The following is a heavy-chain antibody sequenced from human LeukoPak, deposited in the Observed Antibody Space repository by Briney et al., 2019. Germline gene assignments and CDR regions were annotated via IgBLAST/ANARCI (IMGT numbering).Heavy chain of an antibody. Sequence: TSETLSLTCTVSGYSISSGYYWGWIRQPPGKGLEWIGSIYHSGSTYYNPSLKSRVTISVDTSRNQFSLKLSSVTAADTAVYYCARDGWELSQFDYWGQGTLVTVSS. CDR1: GYSISSGYY. D-gene: IGHD1-26*01. J-gene: IGHJ4*02. CDR3: ARDGWELSQFDY. CDR2: IYHSGST. V-gene: IGHV4-38-2*02.